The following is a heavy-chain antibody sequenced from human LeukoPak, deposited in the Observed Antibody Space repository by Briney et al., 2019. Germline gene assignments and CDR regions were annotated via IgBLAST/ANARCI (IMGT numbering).Heavy chain of an antibody. V-gene: IGHV1-8*01. CDR2: MNPNRGNT. CDR3: ARDLNHYGHNDFDY. J-gene: IGHJ4*02. Sequence: GASVTVSCKASGYTFTSYYFKWVRQAPGPGLEWMGWMNPNRGNTGYAQKLQGRVTMTRNTSIRTAYMELNSLRSEDTAVYYCARDLNHYGHNDFDYWGQGTLVTVSS. D-gene: IGHD3-10*01. CDR1: GYTFTSYY.